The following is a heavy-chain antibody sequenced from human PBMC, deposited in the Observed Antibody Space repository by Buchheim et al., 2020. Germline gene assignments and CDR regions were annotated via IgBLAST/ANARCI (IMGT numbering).Heavy chain of an antibody. CDR2: VYDSGST. J-gene: IGHJ4*02. CDR3: SGEERGGWRFDY. CDR1: SGSIRSYS. D-gene: IGHD6-19*01. Sequence: QVQLQESGPGLVKPSETLSLTCPVSSGSIRSYSWSWLRQPPGKGLEWIGYVYDSGSTTYNPSLKSRITMSIDTSKSQFSLNLRSVTAADTAVYYCSGEERGGWRFDYWGQG. V-gene: IGHV4-59*01.